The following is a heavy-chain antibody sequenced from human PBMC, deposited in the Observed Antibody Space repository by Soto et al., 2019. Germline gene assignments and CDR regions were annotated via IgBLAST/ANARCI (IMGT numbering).Heavy chain of an antibody. Sequence: SQTLSLTCAISGDSVSTNSATWEWIRQSPSRGLEWLGRTYYRSKWYNDYAVSVEGRITINPDTSNNQVSLQLNSVTPDDTAVYYCARLIGNSWLDSWGQGTLVTVSS. CDR3: ARLIGNSWLDS. CDR1: GDSVSTNSAT. V-gene: IGHV6-1*01. D-gene: IGHD2-8*01. J-gene: IGHJ5*01. CDR2: TYYRSKWYN.